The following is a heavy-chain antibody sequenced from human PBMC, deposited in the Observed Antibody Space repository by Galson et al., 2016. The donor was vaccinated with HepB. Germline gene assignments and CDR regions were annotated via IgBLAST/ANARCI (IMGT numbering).Heavy chain of an antibody. J-gene: IGHJ5*02. Sequence: SVKVSCKASGYTFTSYGLSWVRQAPGQGLEWMGWISAYNGNTNYAQNLQGRITMTTDTSTSTAYMELRSLRSDDTAVYYCARDKLEPAGFWLDPWGQGTLVTVAS. CDR3: ARDKLEPAGFWLDP. V-gene: IGHV1-18*01. CDR1: GYTFTSYG. D-gene: IGHD1-1*01. CDR2: ISAYNGNT.